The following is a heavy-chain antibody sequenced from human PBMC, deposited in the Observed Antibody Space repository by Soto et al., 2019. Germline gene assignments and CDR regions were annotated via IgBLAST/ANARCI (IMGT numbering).Heavy chain of an antibody. Sequence: SVKVSCKASGYTFTSYDINWVRQATGQGLEWMGWMNPNSGNTGYAQKFQGRVTMTRNTSISTAYMELSSLRSEDTAVYYCARGGYIVVVPAAIQIRYYYYGMDVWGQGTTVTVSS. CDR3: ARGGYIVVVPAAIQIRYYYYGMDV. J-gene: IGHJ6*02. D-gene: IGHD2-2*02. CDR1: GYTFTSYD. V-gene: IGHV1-8*01. CDR2: MNPNSGNT.